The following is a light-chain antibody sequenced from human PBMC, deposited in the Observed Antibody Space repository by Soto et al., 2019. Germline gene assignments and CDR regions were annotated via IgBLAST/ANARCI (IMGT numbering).Light chain of an antibody. CDR3: QQRNRWPPVT. J-gene: IGKJ4*01. Sequence: EIVMTQSPATLSVSPGERATLSCRASQSVSINLAWYQQKPGQAPRLLIYGASSRATGIPARFSGSGSGTEFTLTIGSLEPEDFAVYYCQQRNRWPPVTFGGGTKVDIK. V-gene: IGKV3-15*01. CDR1: QSVSIN. CDR2: GAS.